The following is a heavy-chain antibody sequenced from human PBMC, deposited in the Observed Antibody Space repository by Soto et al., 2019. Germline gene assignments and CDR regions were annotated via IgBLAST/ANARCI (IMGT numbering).Heavy chain of an antibody. D-gene: IGHD6-13*01. Sequence: EVQLLESGGGLVQPGGSLRLSCTVSRFTFSTLSISTLSWVRQAPGKGLEFVSAIYGRCAKTHYADSVKGRFTISRDNFQNTLTLELNSLRADDTAVYYCAKLYSTPKPSHYWCQGTLVAVSS. CDR3: AKLYSTPKPSHY. CDR2: IYGRCAKT. CDR1: RFTFSTLSIST. J-gene: IGHJ4*02. V-gene: IGHV3-23*01.